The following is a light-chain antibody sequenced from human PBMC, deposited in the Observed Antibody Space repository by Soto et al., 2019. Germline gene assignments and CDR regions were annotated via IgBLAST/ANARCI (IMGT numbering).Light chain of an antibody. V-gene: IGKV3-20*01. CDR2: GAS. Sequence: EIVLTQSPGTLSLSPGERATLSCRASQSVSSSYLAWYQQKPGQAPRLLIYGASSRATGIPDMFSGSGSGTDFTLTISRLEPEDFAVYYCQQYGSPYTFGQGTKLEIK. CDR1: QSVSSSY. CDR3: QQYGSPYT. J-gene: IGKJ2*01.